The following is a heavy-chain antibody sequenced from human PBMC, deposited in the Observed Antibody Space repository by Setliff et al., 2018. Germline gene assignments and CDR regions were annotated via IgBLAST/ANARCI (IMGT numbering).Heavy chain of an antibody. CDR1: GGSISTTNYF. J-gene: IGHJ5*02. D-gene: IGHD6-6*01. CDR2: LYYTGAT. CDR3: ARGYAARVGFGNWFDP. V-gene: IGHV4-39*07. Sequence: PSETLSLTCTVSGGSISTTNYFRGWIRQPPGGGLEWIGILYYTGATYYNPSLKSRVTISVDTPNNQFSLKLSSVTAADTAVFYCARGYAARVGFGNWFDPWGQGTLVTVSS.